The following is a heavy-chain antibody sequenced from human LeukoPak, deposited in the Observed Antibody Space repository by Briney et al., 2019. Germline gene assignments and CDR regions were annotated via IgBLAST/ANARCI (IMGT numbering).Heavy chain of an antibody. V-gene: IGHV4-30-4*08. CDR3: ARAPYVGYYDFWSGYPFDY. J-gene: IGHJ4*02. D-gene: IGHD3-3*01. Sequence: SQTLSLTCTVSGGSISSGDYYWSWIRQPPGKGLEWIGYIYYSGSTYYNPSIKSRVTIAVNTSNNQFSLKLSAVTAADTAVYYCARAPYVGYYDFWSGYPFDYWGQGTLVTVSS. CDR2: IYYSGST. CDR1: GGSISSGDYY.